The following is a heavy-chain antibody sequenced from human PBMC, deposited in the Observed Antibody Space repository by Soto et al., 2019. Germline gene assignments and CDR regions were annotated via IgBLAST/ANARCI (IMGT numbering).Heavy chain of an antibody. V-gene: IGHV1-2*04. D-gene: IGHD1-1*01. J-gene: IGHJ6*02. CDR1: GYTFTGYY. Sequence: GASVKVSCKASGYTFTGYYMHWVLQAPGQGLEWMGWINPNSGGTNYAQKFQGWVTMTRGTSISTAYMELSRLRSDDTAVYYCARASQRVGSGMDVWGQGTTVTVSS. CDR3: ARASQRVGSGMDV. CDR2: INPNSGGT.